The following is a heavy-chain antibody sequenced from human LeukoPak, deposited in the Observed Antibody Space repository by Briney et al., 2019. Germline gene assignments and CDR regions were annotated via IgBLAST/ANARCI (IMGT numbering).Heavy chain of an antibody. CDR2: INTNTGNP. CDR1: GYTFTSYA. V-gene: IGHV7-4-1*02. CDR3: ARELNSYDYGDYYFDY. D-gene: IGHD4-17*01. Sequence: ASVKVSCKASGYTFTSYAMNWVRQAPGQGLEWMGWINTNTGNPTYAQGFTGRFVFSLDTSVSTAYLQISSLKAEDTAVYYCARELNSYDYGDYYFDYRGQGTLVTVSS. J-gene: IGHJ4*02.